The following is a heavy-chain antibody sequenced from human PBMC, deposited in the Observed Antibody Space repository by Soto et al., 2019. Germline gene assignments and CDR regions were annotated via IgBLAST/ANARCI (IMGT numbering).Heavy chain of an antibody. CDR2: VSAYNGER. J-gene: IGHJ4*02. CDR3: ARGPSTPASGDY. V-gene: IGHV1-18*01. Sequence: QVQLVQSGPEVRKPGASVKVSCKASGYTFTNYGINWVRQAPGQGLEWMGWVSAYNGERTYAQKVQDRITMTTDTSTSTAYMELRSLRSDDTAVYYCARGPSTPASGDYWGQGTLVTVSS. CDR1: GYTFTNYG. D-gene: IGHD6-6*01.